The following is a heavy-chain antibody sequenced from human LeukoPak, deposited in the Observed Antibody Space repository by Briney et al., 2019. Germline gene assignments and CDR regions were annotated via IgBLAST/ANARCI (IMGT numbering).Heavy chain of an antibody. V-gene: IGHV4-61*08. CDR2: IYYSGST. Sequence: SQTLSLTCTVSGGSISSGGYYWSWIRQPPGKGLEWIGYIYYSGSTNYNPSLKSRVTISVDTSKNQFSLKLSSVTAADTAVYYCARDISIAVAGHQSSWFDPWGQGTLVTVSS. CDR1: GGSISSGGYY. J-gene: IGHJ5*02. D-gene: IGHD6-19*01. CDR3: ARDISIAVAGHQSSWFDP.